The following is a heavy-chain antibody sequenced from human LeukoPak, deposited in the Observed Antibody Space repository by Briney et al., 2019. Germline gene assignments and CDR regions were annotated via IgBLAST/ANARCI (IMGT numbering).Heavy chain of an antibody. Sequence: GGSLRLSCAASGFTFSSYSMNWVRQAPGKGLEWVSYISSSSSTIYYADSVKGRFTISRDNAKNSLYLQMNSLRAEDTAVYYCARTEYSSSPRPFDAFDIWGQGTMVTVPS. CDR2: ISSSSSTI. CDR1: GFTFSSYS. CDR3: ARTEYSSSPRPFDAFDI. D-gene: IGHD6-6*01. V-gene: IGHV3-48*01. J-gene: IGHJ3*02.